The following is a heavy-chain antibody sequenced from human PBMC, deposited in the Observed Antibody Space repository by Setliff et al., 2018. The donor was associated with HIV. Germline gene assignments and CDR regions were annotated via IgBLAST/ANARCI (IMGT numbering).Heavy chain of an antibody. J-gene: IGHJ6*03. CDR2: INHSGSP. CDR3: ARVSSTYWYSIFRNYYYHMDV. D-gene: IGHD2-8*02. V-gene: IGHV4-34*01. CDR1: GGSFSGYY. Sequence: ETLSLTCAVYGGSFSGYYWTWIRQPPGKGLEWIGEINHSGSPNYNPSLKSRLTISIDTSKKQFSLKLTSVTAADTAVYYCARVSSTYWYSIFRNYYYHMDVWGKGTTVTVSS.